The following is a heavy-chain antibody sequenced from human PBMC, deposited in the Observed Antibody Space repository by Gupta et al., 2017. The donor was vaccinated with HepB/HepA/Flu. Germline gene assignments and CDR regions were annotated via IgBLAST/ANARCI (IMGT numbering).Heavy chain of an antibody. CDR2: ITGSGSST. Sequence: EVQLLESGGGLVQPGGYLRLSCAASGFIFSNYAVTWVRQAPGKGLEWVSEITGSGSSTYYADSVKGRFTISRDNSKNTLYLQMNSLRVDDTAVYYCAREHFDFDYWGQGTLVTVSS. CDR3: AREHFDFDY. CDR1: GFIFSNYA. D-gene: IGHD3-3*02. J-gene: IGHJ4*02. V-gene: IGHV3-23*01.